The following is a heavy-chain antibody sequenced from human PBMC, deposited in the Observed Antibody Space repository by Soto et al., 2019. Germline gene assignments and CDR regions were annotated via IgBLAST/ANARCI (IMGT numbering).Heavy chain of an antibody. J-gene: IGHJ4*02. D-gene: IGHD3-9*01. CDR3: ARDLIGFYNGPFDY. CDR2: ISAYNGNT. V-gene: IGHV1-18*01. CDR1: GYTFTSYG. Sequence: ASVKVSCKASGYTFTSYGISWVRLAPGQGLEWMGWISAYNGNTNYAQKLQGRVTMTTDTSTSTAYMELRSLRSDDTAVYYCARDLIGFYNGPFDYWGQGTLVTVSS.